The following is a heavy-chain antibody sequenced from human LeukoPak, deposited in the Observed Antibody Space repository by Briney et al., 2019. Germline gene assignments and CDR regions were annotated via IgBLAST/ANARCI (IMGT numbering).Heavy chain of an antibody. CDR2: IKKDGSEK. D-gene: IGHD6-19*01. Sequence: GGSLRLSCAASGFTFSSYWMNWVRQAPGKGLEWVANIKKDGSEKYYVDSAKGRFTISRDNAKNSLYLQMNSLRADDTAVYYCVGGSGWLPDYWGQRTLVTVSS. CDR1: GFTFSSYW. J-gene: IGHJ4*02. CDR3: VGGSGWLPDY. V-gene: IGHV3-7*04.